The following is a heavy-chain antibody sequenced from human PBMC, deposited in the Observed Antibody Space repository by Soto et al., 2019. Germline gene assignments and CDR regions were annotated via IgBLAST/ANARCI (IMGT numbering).Heavy chain of an antibody. D-gene: IGHD6-13*01. J-gene: IGHJ4*02. Sequence: QVQLVQTGAEVKKPGSSVKVSCKASGGTFSSYAISWVRQAPGQGLEWMGGIIPIFGTANYAQKFQGRVTITADESTSTAYMELSSLRSEDTVVYYCARGGDFGIAAAGTRFDYWGQGTLVTVSS. CDR2: IIPIFGTA. CDR3: ARGGDFGIAAAGTRFDY. V-gene: IGHV1-69*01. CDR1: GGTFSSYA.